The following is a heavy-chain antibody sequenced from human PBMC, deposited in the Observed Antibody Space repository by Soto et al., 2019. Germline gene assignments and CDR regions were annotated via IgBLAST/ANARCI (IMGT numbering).Heavy chain of an antibody. V-gene: IGHV1-18*01. J-gene: IGHJ6*02. CDR1: GYTFTSYA. CDR3: ARGTARTAVNYYYGMDV. Sequence: ASVKVSCKASGYTFTSYAMHWVRQAPGQGLEWMGWISAYNGNTNYAQKLQGRVTMTTDTSTSTAYMELRSLRSDDTAVYYCARGTARTAVNYYYGMDVWGQGTLVTVSS. D-gene: IGHD4-4*01. CDR2: ISAYNGNT.